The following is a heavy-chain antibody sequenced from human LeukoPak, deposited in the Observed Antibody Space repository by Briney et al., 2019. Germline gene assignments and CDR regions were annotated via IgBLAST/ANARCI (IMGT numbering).Heavy chain of an antibody. J-gene: IGHJ2*01. CDR1: GGSFSGYY. CDR2: INHSGST. D-gene: IGHD3-22*01. Sequence: SETLSLTCAVYGGSFSGYYWSWIRQPPGKGLEWIGEINHSGSTNYNPSLKSRVTISVDTSKNQFSLKLSSVTAADTAVYYCARARPHPDSSYWYFDLWVRGTLVTASS. V-gene: IGHV4-34*01. CDR3: ARARPHPDSSYWYFDL.